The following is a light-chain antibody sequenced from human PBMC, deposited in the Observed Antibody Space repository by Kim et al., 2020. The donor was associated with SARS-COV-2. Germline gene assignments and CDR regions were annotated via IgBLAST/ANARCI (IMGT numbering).Light chain of an antibody. Sequence: VSPGERATLSCRASQSVKSNVAWYQQKPGQAPRLLIYGASTRATGIPARFSGSGSGTEFTLTISSLQSEDFAVFYCQQYDNWPPYTFGQGTKLEIK. V-gene: IGKV3-15*01. CDR3: QQYDNWPPYT. CDR1: QSVKSN. J-gene: IGKJ2*01. CDR2: GAS.